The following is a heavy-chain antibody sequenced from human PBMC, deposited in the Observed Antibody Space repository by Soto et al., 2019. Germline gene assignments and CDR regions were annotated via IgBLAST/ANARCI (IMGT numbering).Heavy chain of an antibody. V-gene: IGHV3-48*02. CDR2: ISSRATTI. Sequence: EVQLVESGGGLVQPGGSLRLSCAASGFIFSSYSMNWVRQAPGKGLEWVSYISSRATTIYYADSVKGRFTISRDNAKNSLYLQMNSLRDEDTAEYYCARDLTHRGSYGVDPWGQGTLVTVS. CDR1: GFIFSSYS. D-gene: IGHD1-26*01. J-gene: IGHJ5*02. CDR3: ARDLTHRGSYGVDP.